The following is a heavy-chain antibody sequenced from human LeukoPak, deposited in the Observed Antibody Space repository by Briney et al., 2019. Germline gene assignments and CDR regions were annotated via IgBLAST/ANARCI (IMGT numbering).Heavy chain of an antibody. Sequence: PGGSLRLSCTTSGFNFRAYWMAWVRQAPGKGLEWVSVIYSGGSTYYADSVKGRFTISRDNSKNTLYLQMNSLRAEDTAVYYCARGGSGAAFDIWGQGTMVTVSS. CDR1: GFNFRAYW. V-gene: IGHV3-53*01. CDR2: IYSGGST. D-gene: IGHD2-8*02. J-gene: IGHJ3*02. CDR3: ARGGSGAAFDI.